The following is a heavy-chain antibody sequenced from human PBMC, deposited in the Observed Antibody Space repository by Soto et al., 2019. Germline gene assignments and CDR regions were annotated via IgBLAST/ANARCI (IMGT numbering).Heavy chain of an antibody. Sequence: QVQLQQWGAGLLKPSETLSLTCAVFGGSVNSGNYYWSWIRQPPGKGLEWIGEMSHSGGTHFNPSLKSRVTISVDPSKNQFSLKMSSVTAADTALYYCARVERGTATTVVDAFDIWGPGKMVTVSS. D-gene: IGHD1-1*01. J-gene: IGHJ3*02. CDR2: MSHSGGT. V-gene: IGHV4-34*01. CDR3: ARVERGTATTVVDAFDI. CDR1: GGSVNSGNYY.